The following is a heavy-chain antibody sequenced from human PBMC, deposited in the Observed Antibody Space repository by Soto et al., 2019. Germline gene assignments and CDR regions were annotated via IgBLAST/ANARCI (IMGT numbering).Heavy chain of an antibody. D-gene: IGHD5-12*01. CDR2: IYYSGST. Sequence: SETLSLTCTVSGGSISSYYWSWIRQPPGKGLEWIGYIYYSGSTNYNPSLKSRVTISVDTSKNQFSLKLSSVTAADTAVYYCARNREYSGYGSFDYWGQGTLVTVSS. CDR3: ARNREYSGYGSFDY. V-gene: IGHV4-59*08. CDR1: GGSISSYY. J-gene: IGHJ4*02.